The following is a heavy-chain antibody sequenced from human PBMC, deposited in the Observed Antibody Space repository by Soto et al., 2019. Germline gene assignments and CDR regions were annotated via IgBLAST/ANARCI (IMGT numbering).Heavy chain of an antibody. D-gene: IGHD1-26*01. CDR1: GFSLSTSEMC. J-gene: IGHJ4*02. Sequence: SGPTLVNPPQTLTLTCTFSGFSLSTSEMCVTWIRQPPGKALEWLALIDWDDDKYYSTSLKTRLTISKDTSKNRVVLTMTNMDPVDTATYYCARVVRATADYWGQGALVTVSS. CDR2: IDWDDDK. CDR3: ARVVRATADY. V-gene: IGHV2-70*01.